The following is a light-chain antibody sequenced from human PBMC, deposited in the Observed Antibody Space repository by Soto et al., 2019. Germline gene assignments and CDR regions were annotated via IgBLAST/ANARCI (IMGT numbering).Light chain of an antibody. V-gene: IGLV1-47*01. J-gene: IGLJ2*01. Sequence: QSVLTQPPSASGTPGQGGTISCSGSSSNVGSNYVYWYQQLPGTAPKLLIYRNNQRPSGVPDRFSGSKSGTSASLGISWLRSEDEADYYCAAWDDSLRAVVFGGGTTLTVL. CDR1: SSNVGSNY. CDR2: RNN. CDR3: AAWDDSLRAVV.